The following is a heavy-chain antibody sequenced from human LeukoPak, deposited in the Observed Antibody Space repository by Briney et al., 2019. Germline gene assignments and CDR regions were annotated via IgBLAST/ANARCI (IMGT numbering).Heavy chain of an antibody. D-gene: IGHD2-8*01. J-gene: IGHJ4*02. CDR3: ARVYGSYCTNGVCPWDY. V-gene: IGHV3-30-3*01. CDR1: GFTFSSYA. Sequence: GGSLRLSCAASGFTFSSYAMHWVRQAPGKGLEWVAVISYDGSNKYYADSVKGRFTISRDNSKNALYLQMTSLRAEDTAVYYCARVYGSYCTNGVCPWDYWGQGTLVTVSS. CDR2: ISYDGSNK.